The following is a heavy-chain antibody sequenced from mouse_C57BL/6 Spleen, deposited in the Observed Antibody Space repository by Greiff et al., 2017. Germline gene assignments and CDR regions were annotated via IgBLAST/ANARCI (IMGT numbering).Heavy chain of an antibody. CDR3: ARDGTYDYHYAMDY. CDR2: ISSGGSYT. CDR1: GFTFSSYG. J-gene: IGHJ4*01. Sequence: EVKLVESGGDLVKPGGSLKLSCAASGFTFSSYGMSWVRQTPDKRLEWVATISSGGSYTYYPDSVKGRFTISRDNAKNTLYLQMSSLKSEDTAMYYCARDGTYDYHYAMDYWGQGTSVTVSS. D-gene: IGHD2-4*01. V-gene: IGHV5-6*01.